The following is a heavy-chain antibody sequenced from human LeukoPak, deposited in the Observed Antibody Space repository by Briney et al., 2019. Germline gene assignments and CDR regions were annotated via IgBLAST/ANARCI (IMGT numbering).Heavy chain of an antibody. D-gene: IGHD2-8*01. CDR1: SGSISSTTYY. V-gene: IGHV4-39*07. CDR3: ARDHACSNGVCSYFDY. Sequence: SETLSLTCTGSSGSISSTTYYWGWIRQPPGKGLEWIGSIYYSGGTYYNPSLKSRVTISVDTSRNQFSLKLSSVTAADTAVYYCARDHACSNGVCSYFDYWGQGTLVTVSS. CDR2: IYYSGGT. J-gene: IGHJ4*02.